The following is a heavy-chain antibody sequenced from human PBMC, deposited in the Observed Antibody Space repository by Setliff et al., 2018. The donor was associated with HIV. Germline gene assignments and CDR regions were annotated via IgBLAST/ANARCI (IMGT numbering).Heavy chain of an antibody. J-gene: IGHJ4*02. CDR3: ARHSPSDY. CDR2: MNQSGTT. V-gene: IGHV4-34*01. CDR1: GTSFSDHY. Sequence: PSETLSLTCSVYGTSFSDHYWSWVRQTPGKGLEWIGEMNQSGTTNYNPSLKSRVTISVDTSKNQFSLKLSSVTAADTAVYYCARHSPSDYWGQGTLVTVSS.